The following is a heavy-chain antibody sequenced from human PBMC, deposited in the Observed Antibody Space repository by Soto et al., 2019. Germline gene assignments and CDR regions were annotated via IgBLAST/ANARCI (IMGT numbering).Heavy chain of an antibody. CDR3: VRVHYYDSSGFFL. J-gene: IGHJ4*02. Sequence: GGSLRLSCAASGFTFSSYSMNWVRQAPGKGLEWVSSISSSSSYIYYGDSVKGRFTISRDNAKNSLYLKTNSLRAEDTATYYFVRVHYYDSSGFFLWGQGTLGTGSA. D-gene: IGHD3-22*01. V-gene: IGHV3-21*01. CDR1: GFTFSSYS. CDR2: ISSSSSYI.